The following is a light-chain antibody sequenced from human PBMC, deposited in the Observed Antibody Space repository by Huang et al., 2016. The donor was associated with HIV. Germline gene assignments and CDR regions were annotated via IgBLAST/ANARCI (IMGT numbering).Light chain of an antibody. J-gene: IGKJ4*01. Sequence: EIVLTQSPATLSLSPGHRVTLSCRASQSVSDFLAWYQQKPGQAPRLLIDDASKRATGIPARFSGSGAGTDFTLTISSLEPEDFAVYYCQQRSKWPLTFGGGTKVESK. CDR3: QQRSKWPLT. CDR2: DAS. V-gene: IGKV3-11*01. CDR1: QSVSDF.